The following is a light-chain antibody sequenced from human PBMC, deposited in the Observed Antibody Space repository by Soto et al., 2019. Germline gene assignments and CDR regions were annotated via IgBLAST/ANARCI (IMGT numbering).Light chain of an antibody. J-gene: IGKJ2*01. Sequence: DIQMTQSPSSLSASVGDRVTITCRASQGISGYLAWYQHKPGKVPKLLIYGASTLQSGVPSRFSGSGSGTDFTLTISSLQPEDVASYYCQKYNVAPYTFGQGTKLEIK. CDR2: GAS. CDR3: QKYNVAPYT. V-gene: IGKV1-27*01. CDR1: QGISGY.